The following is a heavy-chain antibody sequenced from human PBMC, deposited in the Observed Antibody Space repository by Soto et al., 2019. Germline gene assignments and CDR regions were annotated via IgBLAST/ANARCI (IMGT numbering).Heavy chain of an antibody. CDR1: GVTFKDYG. D-gene: IGHD3-16*01. CDR2: ISYDGKQT. Sequence: LRLSCGAPGVTFKDYGMHWVRQAPGKGLEWVAVISYDGKQTYYADSVKGRFTISKDKSKRTLFLQMNSLRVDDTAVYYCARDGWGSNWYFDLWGRGTLVTVSS. J-gene: IGHJ2*01. V-gene: IGHV3-30*03. CDR3: ARDGWGSNWYFDL.